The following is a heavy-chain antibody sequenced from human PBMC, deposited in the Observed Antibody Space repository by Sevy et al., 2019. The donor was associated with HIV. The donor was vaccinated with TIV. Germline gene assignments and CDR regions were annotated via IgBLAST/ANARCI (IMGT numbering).Heavy chain of an antibody. Sequence: GGSLRLSCAASGFSFSQYSMNWVRQAPGKGLEWLSYISGSSGTIYYAGSVKGRFTISRDNAKNSLYLQMNSLRDEDSAVYYCARVVLYYDANYCDFWGQGALVTVSS. V-gene: IGHV3-48*02. CDR1: GFSFSQYS. CDR2: ISGSSGTI. CDR3: ARVVLYYDANYCDF. D-gene: IGHD3-22*01. J-gene: IGHJ4*02.